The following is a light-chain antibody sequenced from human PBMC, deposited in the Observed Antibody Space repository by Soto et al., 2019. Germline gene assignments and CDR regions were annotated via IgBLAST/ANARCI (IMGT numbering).Light chain of an antibody. CDR1: ENINTY. J-gene: IGKJ4*01. CDR3: RQRCSCPRT. Sequence: EIVLTQSPATLSLSPGERATLSCRASENINTYVSSYQQKPGQDPRLLMYDASNSATGITARFIGSGFGAVVSLTISSLVPDDFAVFYCRQRCSCPRTFGRGTKVEIK. V-gene: IGKV3-11*01. CDR2: DAS.